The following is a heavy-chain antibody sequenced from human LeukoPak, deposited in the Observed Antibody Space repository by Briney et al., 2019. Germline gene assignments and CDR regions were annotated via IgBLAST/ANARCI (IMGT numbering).Heavy chain of an antibody. J-gene: IGHJ3*02. V-gene: IGHV3-7*01. CDR2: IKQDGNEK. Sequence: PGGSLRLSCAAAGFTSSNYWMSWVRQAPGKGLEWVANIKQDGNEKYYVDSVKGRFTISRDNAKNSLYLQMNSLRAEDTAVYYCARDWRYSGSYPDAFDIWGQGTMVTVSS. D-gene: IGHD1-26*01. CDR3: ARDWRYSGSYPDAFDI. CDR1: GFTSSNYW.